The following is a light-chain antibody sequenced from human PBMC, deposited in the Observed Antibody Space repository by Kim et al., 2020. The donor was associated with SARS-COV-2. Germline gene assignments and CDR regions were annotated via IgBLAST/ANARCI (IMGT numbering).Light chain of an antibody. CDR2: YDT. J-gene: IGLJ1*01. CDR1: NIGGHS. CDR3: QVWDTATDHYV. Sequence: SYELTQPPSVSVAPGQTARITCGGNNIGGHSVHWYQQKPGQAPVVVMYYDTDRPSGIPERFSGSKSANTATLTISRVEVGDEADYYCQVWDTATDHYVFGTGTKVTVL. V-gene: IGLV3-21*01.